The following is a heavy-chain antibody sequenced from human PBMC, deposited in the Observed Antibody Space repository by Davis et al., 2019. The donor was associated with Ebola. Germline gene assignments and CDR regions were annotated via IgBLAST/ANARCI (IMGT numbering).Heavy chain of an antibody. V-gene: IGHV3-21*04. CDR3: AKHRGAIVVVVTLYDY. J-gene: IGHJ4*02. D-gene: IGHD3-22*01. CDR1: GFTFSSYT. CDR2: ISISSSYI. Sequence: PGGSLRLSCAASGFTFSSYTMNWVRQAPGKGLEWVSSISISSSYIYYADSVKGRFTISRDNSKNTLYLQMNSLRAEDTAVYYCAKHRGAIVVVVTLYDYWGQGTLVTVSS.